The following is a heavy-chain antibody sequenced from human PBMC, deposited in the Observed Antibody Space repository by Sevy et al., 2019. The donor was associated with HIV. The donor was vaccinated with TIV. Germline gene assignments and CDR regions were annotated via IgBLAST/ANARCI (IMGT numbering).Heavy chain of an antibody. D-gene: IGHD2-2*01. J-gene: IGHJ5*02. CDR3: AREGYCSSTSCPRGPRPFDP. CDR2: ISSSSSTI. CDR1: GFTFSSYS. Sequence: GGSLRLSCAASGFTFSSYSMNWVRQAPGKGLEWVSYISSSSSTIYYADSVKGRFTISRDNAKNSLYLQMNSLRAEDTAGYYCAREGYCSSTSCPRGPRPFDPWGQGTLVTVSS. V-gene: IGHV3-48*01.